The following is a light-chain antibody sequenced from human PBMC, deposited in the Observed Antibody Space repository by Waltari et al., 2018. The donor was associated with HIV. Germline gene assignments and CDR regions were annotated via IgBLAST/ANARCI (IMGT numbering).Light chain of an antibody. CDR3: VLYMGGGIWV. V-gene: IGLV8-61*01. Sequence: QTVVTQEPSFSVSPGGTVTLTCGLSSDSVSTSYYPSWYQQTPGQAPRTLIYSTNTRSSGVPDRFSGSILGNKAALTITGAQADDESDYYCVLYMGGGIWVFGGGTKVTVL. J-gene: IGLJ3*02. CDR2: STN. CDR1: SDSVSTSYY.